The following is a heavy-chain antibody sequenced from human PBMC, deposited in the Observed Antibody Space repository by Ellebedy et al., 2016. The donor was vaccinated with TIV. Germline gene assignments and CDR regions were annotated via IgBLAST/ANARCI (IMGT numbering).Heavy chain of an antibody. J-gene: IGHJ2*01. CDR1: GFTFSNSN. CDR2: ISTGSRNI. CDR3: ARDGAYNYDTYWYFDL. V-gene: IGHV3-48*02. Sequence: GGSLRLSCEASGFTFSNSNLNWVRQAPGKGLEWVSYISTGSRNIYCADSVKGRFTISRDNAKNSLYLHMNSLRDEDTAVYYCARDGAYNYDTYWYFDLWGRGTLVTVSS. D-gene: IGHD5-18*01.